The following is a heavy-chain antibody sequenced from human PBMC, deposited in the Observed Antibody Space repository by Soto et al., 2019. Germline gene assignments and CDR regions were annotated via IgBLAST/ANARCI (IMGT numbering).Heavy chain of an antibody. CDR3: AIPLASGYDPGHY. CDR1: GDTFTIFA. V-gene: IGHV1-69*12. D-gene: IGHD5-12*01. Sequence: QVQLVQSGAEVKKPGSSVKVSCKASGDTFTIFAISWVRQAPGQGLEWMGGIIPTIGTTNYAQRVQGRITITGDESTGTAYMELSPLKSEATSVYSCAIPLASGYDPGHYWGQGTLVTVSS. CDR2: IIPTIGTT. J-gene: IGHJ4*02.